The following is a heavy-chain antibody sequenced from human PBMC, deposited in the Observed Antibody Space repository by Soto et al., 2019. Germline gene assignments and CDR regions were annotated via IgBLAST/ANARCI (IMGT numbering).Heavy chain of an antibody. CDR3: ASGIQLWLRRINNGYSG. CDR2: IIPMFGTA. Sequence: QVQLVQSGAEVKKPESSVKVSRKAPGGTFSTYAISWVRQAPGQGLEWMGGIIPMFGTANYAQRFQDRVTVTADESTNTVYRELSSLRSEDTAVYFCASGIQLWLRRINNGYSGWGQGTLVTVSS. D-gene: IGHD5-18*01. J-gene: IGHJ4*02. CDR1: GGTFSTYA. V-gene: IGHV1-69*12.